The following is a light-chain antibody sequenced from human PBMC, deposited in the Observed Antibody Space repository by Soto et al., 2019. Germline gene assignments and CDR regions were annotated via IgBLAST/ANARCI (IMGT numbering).Light chain of an antibody. V-gene: IGKV3-20*01. CDR3: LQYGSSPST. CDR1: ESVSRNN. J-gene: IGKJ3*01. Sequence: EVVLTQSPGTLSLSPGERATLSCRASESVSRNNVAWYQQKPGQAPRLLIYGASRRATGIPDRFSGSGSGTDFTFTINRLEPEDFAVYYCLQYGSSPSTFGPGTKVDVK. CDR2: GAS.